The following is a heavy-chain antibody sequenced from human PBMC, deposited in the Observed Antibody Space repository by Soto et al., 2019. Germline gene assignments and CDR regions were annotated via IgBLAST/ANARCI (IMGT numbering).Heavy chain of an antibody. CDR2: INAGNGNT. CDR3: ARDSSGYYTYFDY. CDR1: GYTFTSYA. D-gene: IGHD3-22*01. V-gene: IGHV1-3*01. J-gene: IGHJ4*02. Sequence: GASVKVSCKASGYTFTSYAMHWVRQAPGQRLEWMGWINAGNGNTKYSQKFQGRVTITRDTSASTAYMELSSLRSEDTAVYYCARDSSGYYTYFDYSGQGTVVTVSS.